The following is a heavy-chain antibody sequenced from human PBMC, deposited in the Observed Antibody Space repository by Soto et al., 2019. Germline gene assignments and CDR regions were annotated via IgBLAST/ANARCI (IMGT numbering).Heavy chain of an antibody. Sequence: SETLSLTCAVSGDSIRSGTYYWSWIRQYPGRGLEWIGHIFHSGTTYYNPSLKSRVTISVDTSQTQFSLKLTSMTAADTAVYYCARDYNIQDGPGYYYSAMDVWGQGTTVTVSS. J-gene: IGHJ6*02. D-gene: IGHD3-10*01. CDR3: ARDYNIQDGPGYYYSAMDV. CDR1: GDSIRSGTYY. V-gene: IGHV4-31*11. CDR2: IFHSGTT.